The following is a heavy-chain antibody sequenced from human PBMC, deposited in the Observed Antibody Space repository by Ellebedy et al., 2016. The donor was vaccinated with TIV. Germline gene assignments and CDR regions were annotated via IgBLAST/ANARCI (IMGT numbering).Heavy chain of an antibody. J-gene: IGHJ4*02. CDR3: AAWTAWPPLPGY. D-gene: IGHD2-21*02. CDR2: SSAYNGKT. V-gene: IGHV1-18*01. CDR1: TNTFTSHY. Sequence: AASVTVSCKASTNTFTSHYIIWVRQAPGQGLEWMGWSSAYNGKTDYAQRVKDRGTMTTDTSTTTAYLELRSLESDDTAIYYCAAWTAWPPLPGYWGQGSLVTVSS.